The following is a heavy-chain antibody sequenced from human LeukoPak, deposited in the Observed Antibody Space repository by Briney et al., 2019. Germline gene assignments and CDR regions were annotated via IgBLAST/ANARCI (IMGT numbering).Heavy chain of an antibody. CDR3: ARDLDWAFDS. Sequence: GGCLRLSCAASGFSFSAYSMNWVRQAPGKGLEWISYITSDKSDLSYADSLRGRFTISRDNAKNSLSLQMNSLRDEDTAVYYCARDLDWAFDSWGQGTPDIVSS. V-gene: IGHV3-21*05. CDR2: ITSDKSDL. CDR1: GFSFSAYS. D-gene: IGHD3/OR15-3a*01. J-gene: IGHJ4*02.